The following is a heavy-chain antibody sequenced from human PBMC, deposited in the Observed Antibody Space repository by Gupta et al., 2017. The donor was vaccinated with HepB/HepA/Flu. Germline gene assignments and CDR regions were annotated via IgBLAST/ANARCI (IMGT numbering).Heavy chain of an antibody. CDR2: ISSSSSTI. J-gene: IGHJ5*02. CDR3: ARDAIVVVPAAFYNWFDP. CDR1: GFTFSSYS. Sequence: EVQLVESGGGLVQPGGSLRLSCAASGFTFSSYSMNWVRQAPGKGLEWVSYISSSSSTIYYADSVKGRFTISRDNAKNSLYLQMNSLRDEDTAVYYCARDAIVVVPAAFYNWFDPWGQGTLVTVSS. V-gene: IGHV3-48*02. D-gene: IGHD2-2*01.